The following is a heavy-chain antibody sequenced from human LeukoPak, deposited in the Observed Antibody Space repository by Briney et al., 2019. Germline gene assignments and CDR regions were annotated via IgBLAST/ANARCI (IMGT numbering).Heavy chain of an antibody. CDR2: IYSGDST. J-gene: IGHJ4*02. Sequence: GGSLKPSCAASGFTVSSNYMSLVPQAPGKGLEWVSVIYSGDSTYYADSVKGRFTITRDDSENTLYLEMISLRAEATAVYYCARVRWITTYYFDYWGQGTLVSVSS. D-gene: IGHD3-16*01. V-gene: IGHV3-66*01. CDR3: ARVRWITTYYFDY. CDR1: GFTVSSNY.